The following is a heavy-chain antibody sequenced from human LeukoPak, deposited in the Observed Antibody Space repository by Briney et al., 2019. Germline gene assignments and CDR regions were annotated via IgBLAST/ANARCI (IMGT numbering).Heavy chain of an antibody. CDR1: GASFSSYA. CDR3: AKQGALRQDYYMDI. J-gene: IGHJ6*03. V-gene: IGHV1-69*06. CDR2: IIPIFGTP. Sequence: ASVKVSFKASGASFSSYAISWVRQAPGQGLEWMGRIIPIFGTPNCAQRFQGRVTITADIVSSTAYMEVNNLTSEDTAVYFCAKQGALRQDYYMDIWGNGTTVTVSS.